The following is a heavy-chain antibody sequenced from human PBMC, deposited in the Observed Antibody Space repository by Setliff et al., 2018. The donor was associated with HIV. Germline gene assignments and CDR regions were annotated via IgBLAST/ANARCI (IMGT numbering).Heavy chain of an antibody. V-gene: IGHV4-30-4*08. CDR1: GGSITNGDHY. Sequence: SETLSLTCAVSGGSITNGDHYWAWIHQSPGKGLEWIGYIYYTGATYYSSYFESRVVISPDTSNNQFSLRVRSVTAADTALYFCARMSISASVYFDYWGQGTLVTVSS. J-gene: IGHJ4*02. CDR3: ARMSISASVYFDY. D-gene: IGHD2-2*01. CDR2: IYYTGAT.